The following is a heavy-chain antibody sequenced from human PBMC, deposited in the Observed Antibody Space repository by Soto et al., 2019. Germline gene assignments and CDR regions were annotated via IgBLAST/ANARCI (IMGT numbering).Heavy chain of an antibody. CDR1: GFTFASYG. V-gene: IGHV3-64*01. CDR2: ISNNGGSP. Sequence: GGSLRLSCASSGFTFASYGMHLVRQAPKKGLEHVSAISNNGGSPYYVNSVKGRFTISRDNSKNTLYLQINNLRAEDTAVYYCARFRVAGTPHYGMDVWGQGATVTVSS. D-gene: IGHD1-1*01. J-gene: IGHJ6*02. CDR3: ARFRVAGTPHYGMDV.